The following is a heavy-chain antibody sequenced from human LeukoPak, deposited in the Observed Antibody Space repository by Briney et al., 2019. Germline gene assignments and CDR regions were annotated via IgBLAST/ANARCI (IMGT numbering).Heavy chain of an antibody. CDR1: GGSISIDY. J-gene: IGHJ4*02. Sequence: SETLSLTCTVSGGSISIDYWSWIRQPPGKGLEWIGYIYYSGRTNYNSSLKSRVTISVDTSKNQFSLKLSSVTAADTAVYYCARDRTGGSYNWGQGTLVTVSS. CDR2: IYYSGRT. D-gene: IGHD1-1*01. V-gene: IGHV4-59*01. CDR3: ARDRTGGSYN.